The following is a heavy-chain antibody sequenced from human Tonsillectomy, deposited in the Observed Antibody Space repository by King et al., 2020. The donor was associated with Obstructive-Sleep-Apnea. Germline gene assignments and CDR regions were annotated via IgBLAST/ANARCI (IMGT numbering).Heavy chain of an antibody. D-gene: IGHD6-19*01. CDR3: ASSIAVADYYFDY. CDR1: GGSISSYY. CDR2: IYYSGST. J-gene: IGHJ4*02. V-gene: IGHV4-59*08. Sequence: QPQESGPGLVKPSETLSLTCTVSGGSISSYYWSWIRQPPGKGLEWIGYIYYSGSTNYNPSLKSRVTISVDTSKNQFSLKLSSVTAADTAVYYCASSIAVADYYFDYWGQGTLVTVSS.